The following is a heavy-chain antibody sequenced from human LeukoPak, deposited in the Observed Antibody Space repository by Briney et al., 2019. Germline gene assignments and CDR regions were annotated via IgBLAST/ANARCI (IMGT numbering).Heavy chain of an antibody. Sequence: SETLSLTCAAYGGSFSGHYWSWIRQPPGKGLEWIGYIYYSGSTNYNPSLKSRVTISVDTSKNQFSLKLSSVTAADTAVYYCAFGSGYYYYWGQGTLVTVSS. V-gene: IGHV4-59*11. CDR1: GGSFSGHY. D-gene: IGHD3-22*01. CDR3: AFGSGYYYY. CDR2: IYYSGST. J-gene: IGHJ4*02.